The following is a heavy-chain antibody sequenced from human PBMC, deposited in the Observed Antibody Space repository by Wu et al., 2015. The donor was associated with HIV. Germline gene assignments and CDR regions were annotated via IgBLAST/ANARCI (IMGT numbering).Heavy chain of an antibody. J-gene: IGHJ3*02. V-gene: IGHV1-2*02. CDR1: RYTFTGYY. D-gene: IGHD3/OR15-3a*01. Sequence: QVQLLQSGAQVKKPGASVKVSCKASRYTFTGYYIYWVRQAPGQGLEWMGWINPNSGATNYAQNFQGRVTMTRDTSVSTAYMELNRLRSDDTAVYFCARELGYAHGGTGYLRAFDMWGHGTMVPSLQ. CDR2: INPNSGAT. CDR3: ARELGYAHGGTGYLRAFDM.